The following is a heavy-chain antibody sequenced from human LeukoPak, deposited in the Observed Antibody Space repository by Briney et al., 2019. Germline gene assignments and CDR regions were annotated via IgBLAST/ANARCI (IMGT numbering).Heavy chain of an antibody. CDR2: INPNSGST. Sequence: ASVKVSCKASGYTFTGYYMHWVRQAPGQGLEWMGWINPNSGSTNYAQKFQGRVTMTRDTSISTAYMELSRLRSDDTAVYYCARVPRYSSSPLDYWGQGTLVTVSS. CDR1: GYTFTGYY. CDR3: ARVPRYSSSPLDY. D-gene: IGHD6-6*01. J-gene: IGHJ4*02. V-gene: IGHV1-2*02.